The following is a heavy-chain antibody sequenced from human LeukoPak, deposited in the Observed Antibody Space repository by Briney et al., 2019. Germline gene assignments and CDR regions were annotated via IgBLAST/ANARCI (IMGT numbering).Heavy chain of an antibody. D-gene: IGHD1-1*01. J-gene: IGHJ4*02. CDR1: GFSISSGYY. V-gene: IGHV4-38-2*02. CDR3: AREVERRIVN. CDR2: IHQSGTT. Sequence: SETLSLTCVVSGFSISSGYYWGWIRQPPGKGLECIGNIHQSGTTFYNSSLNSRVTMSIDTSKNQLSLKLSSVTAADTAVYYCAREVERRIVNWGQGTLVTVSS.